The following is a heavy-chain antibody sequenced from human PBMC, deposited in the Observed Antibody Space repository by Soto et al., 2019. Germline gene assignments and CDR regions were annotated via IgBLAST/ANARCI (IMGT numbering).Heavy chain of an antibody. Sequence: SETLSLTCTVSGGSISSGDYYWSWIRQPPGKGLEWIGYTYNIGSTYYNPSLKSRVAISVDTSKNQFSLKLSSVTAADTAVYYCARELTYYFDSSGYYHDEFDYWGQGTLVTVSS. V-gene: IGHV4-30-4*01. J-gene: IGHJ4*02. CDR2: TYNIGST. CDR1: GGSISSGDYY. CDR3: ARELTYYFDSSGYYHDEFDY. D-gene: IGHD3-22*01.